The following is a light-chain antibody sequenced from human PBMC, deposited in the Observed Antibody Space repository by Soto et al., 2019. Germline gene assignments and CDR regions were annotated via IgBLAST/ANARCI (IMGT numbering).Light chain of an antibody. CDR1: SSNIGSNY. V-gene: IGLV1-47*01. CDR2: RNS. Sequence: QSVLTQPPSASGTPVQRVTISCSGSSSNIGSNYVYWYQQLPGTVPQLLIYRNSERPSGVPDRFSGSKSGTSAALAISGLRSEGEADYYCSAWDDSLSGVVFGRGTKLTVL. CDR3: SAWDDSLSGVV. J-gene: IGLJ2*01.